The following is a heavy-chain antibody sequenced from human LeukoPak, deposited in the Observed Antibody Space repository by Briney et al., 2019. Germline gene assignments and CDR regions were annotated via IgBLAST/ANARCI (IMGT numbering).Heavy chain of an antibody. CDR1: GFTFSSYS. V-gene: IGHV3-21*03. CDR2: ISSSSSYI. J-gene: IGHJ4*02. D-gene: IGHD3-9*01. CDR3: ARGGHYDILTGYYKAPFDY. Sequence: NPGGSLRLSCAASGFTFSSYSMNWVRQAPGKGLEWVSSISSSSSYIYYADSVKGRFTISRDNAKNSLYLQMNSLRAEDTAVYYCARGGHYDILTGYYKAPFDYWGQGTLVTVSS.